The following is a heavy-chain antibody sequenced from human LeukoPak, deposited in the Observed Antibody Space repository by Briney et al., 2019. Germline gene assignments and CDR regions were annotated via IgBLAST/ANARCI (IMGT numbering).Heavy chain of an antibody. J-gene: IGHJ4*02. Sequence: ASVKVSCKASGYTFTGYYMHWVRQAPGQGLEWMGWINPNSGGTNYAQKFQGRVTMTRDTSISTAYMELSRLRSEDTAVYYCARGHYGDYDVDYFDYWGQGTLVTVSS. CDR2: INPNSGGT. CDR1: GYTFTGYY. V-gene: IGHV1-2*02. CDR3: ARGHYGDYDVDYFDY. D-gene: IGHD4-17*01.